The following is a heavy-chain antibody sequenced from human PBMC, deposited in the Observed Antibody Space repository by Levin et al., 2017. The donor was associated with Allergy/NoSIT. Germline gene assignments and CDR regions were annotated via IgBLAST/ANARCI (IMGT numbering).Heavy chain of an antibody. D-gene: IGHD3-10*01. J-gene: IGHJ4*02. Sequence: SQTLSLTCAVSGGSISSDGYSWNWIRQPPGKGLEWVGNIYPSGNAYYNPSLKSRVTISIDRSKHRFSLRLRSVTAADTSVYFCARYSGSGASAYFFDYWGQGTLVTVSS. CDR1: GGSISSDGYS. V-gene: IGHV4-30-2*01. CDR3: ARYSGSGASAYFFDY. CDR2: IYPSGNA.